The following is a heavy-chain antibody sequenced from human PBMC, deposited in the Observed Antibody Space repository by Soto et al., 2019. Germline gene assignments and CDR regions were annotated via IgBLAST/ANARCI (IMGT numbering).Heavy chain of an antibody. CDR3: ARDLAAAGPFDC. CDR1: GHTFTNYA. J-gene: IGHJ4*02. Sequence: QVQLVQSGAEVKKPGASVKVSCKASGHTFTNYAFSWVRQAPGQGLEWMGWISAYNGNTNYPQKLQGRVTMTTDTSTSTAYMELRSLRSDYTAVYYCARDLAAAGPFDCWGQGTLVTVSS. CDR2: ISAYNGNT. V-gene: IGHV1-18*01. D-gene: IGHD6-13*01.